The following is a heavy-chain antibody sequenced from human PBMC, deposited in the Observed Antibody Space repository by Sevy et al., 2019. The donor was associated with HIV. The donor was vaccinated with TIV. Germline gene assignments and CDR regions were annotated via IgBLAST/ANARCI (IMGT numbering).Heavy chain of an antibody. CDR2: INPNSGGT. V-gene: IGHV1-2*02. D-gene: IGHD5-12*01. CDR3: ARHFRDGYNLYYYYGMDV. CDR1: GYTFTGYY. J-gene: IGHJ6*02. Sequence: ASVKVSCKASGYTFTGYYMHWVRQAPGQGLEWMGWINPNSGGTNYAQKFQGRVTMTRDTSISTAYMELSRLRSDDTAVYYCARHFRDGYNLYYYYGMDVWGQGTTVTVSS.